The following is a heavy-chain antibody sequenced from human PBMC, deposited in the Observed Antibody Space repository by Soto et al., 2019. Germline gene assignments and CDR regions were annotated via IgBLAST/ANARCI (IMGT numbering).Heavy chain of an antibody. Sequence: AGSLSLSCAASGFTFSSFAISWVRQAAGEGMEWVSAISGSGASTTHPASVKCRFKISRDNSNTTLYREMSSLRAEHTAVDYGASPVVVGYNHWAQGTLV. CDR2: ISGSGAST. CDR3: ASPVVVGYNH. V-gene: IGHV3-23*01. D-gene: IGHD2-15*01. J-gene: IGHJ5*02. CDR1: GFTFSSFA.